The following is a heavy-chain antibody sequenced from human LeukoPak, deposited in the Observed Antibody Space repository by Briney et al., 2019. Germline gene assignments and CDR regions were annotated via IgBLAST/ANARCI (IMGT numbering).Heavy chain of an antibody. CDR1: GGSIRSYY. J-gene: IGHJ4*01. Sequence: PSETLSLTCTVSGGSIRSYYWNWIRQAPGKGLEWVGFISYSGYTSYSPSVKSRVAISVDTAKSQFSLRLNSMTAADTAIYYCARGRNDNGGMFFDSWAQGNLVTVSS. V-gene: IGHV4-59*01. D-gene: IGHD4-23*01. CDR3: ARGRNDNGGMFFDS. CDR2: ISYSGYT.